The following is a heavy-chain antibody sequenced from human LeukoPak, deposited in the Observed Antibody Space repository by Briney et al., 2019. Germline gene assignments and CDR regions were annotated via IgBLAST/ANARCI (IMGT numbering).Heavy chain of an antibody. V-gene: IGHV1-18*01. D-gene: IGHD3-3*01. Sequence: ASVKVSCKASGYTFTSYGISWVRQAPGQGLEWMGWISAYNGNTNCAQKLQGRVTMTTDISTSTAYMELRSLRSDDTAVYYCARVASRITIFGVVISAFGIWGQGTMVTVSS. J-gene: IGHJ3*02. CDR1: GYTFTSYG. CDR3: ARVASRITIFGVVISAFGI. CDR2: ISAYNGNT.